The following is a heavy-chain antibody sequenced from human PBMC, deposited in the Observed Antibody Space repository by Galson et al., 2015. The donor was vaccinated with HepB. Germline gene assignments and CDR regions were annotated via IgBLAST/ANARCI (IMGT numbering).Heavy chain of an antibody. V-gene: IGHV3-21*01. D-gene: IGHD3-16*01. CDR1: GFSFSGYS. J-gene: IGHJ6*02. Sequence: SLRLSCAASGFSFSGYSMNWVRQAPGKGLEWVSSISSSSRYIDYAGSVKGRFTVSRDNAKNSLYLQMNSLRAEDTAVYYCARDLVQWGGPDCYYYYGMDVWGQGTTVTVSS. CDR3: ARDLVQWGGPDCYYYYGMDV. CDR2: ISSSSRYI.